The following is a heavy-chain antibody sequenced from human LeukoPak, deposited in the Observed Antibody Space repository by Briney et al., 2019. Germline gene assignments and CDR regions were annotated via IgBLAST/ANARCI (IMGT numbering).Heavy chain of an antibody. CDR1: GGSLSGYY. D-gene: IGHD2-2*01. CDR2: INHSGST. V-gene: IGHV4-34*01. Sequence: SETLSLTCAVYGGSLSGYYWSWIRQPPGKGLEWIGEINHSGSTNYNPSLKSRVTISVDTSKNQFSLKLSSVTAADTAVYYCARVHQLLSPTIDFDYWGQGTLVTVSS. J-gene: IGHJ4*02. CDR3: ARVHQLLSPTIDFDY.